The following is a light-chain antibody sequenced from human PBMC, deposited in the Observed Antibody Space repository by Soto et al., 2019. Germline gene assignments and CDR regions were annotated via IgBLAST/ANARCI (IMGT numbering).Light chain of an antibody. CDR3: QQYYTTPPWT. CDR2: WAS. Sequence: DIVMTQSPDSLAVSLGERATINCKSSQSVLDSSSNKNYLAWYQQKPGRPPTLLIYWASTRESGVPDRFSGSGSGTDFTLTISSLQAEDVAVYYCQQYYTTPPWTFGQGTKVEIK. CDR1: QSVLDSSSNKNY. J-gene: IGKJ1*01. V-gene: IGKV4-1*01.